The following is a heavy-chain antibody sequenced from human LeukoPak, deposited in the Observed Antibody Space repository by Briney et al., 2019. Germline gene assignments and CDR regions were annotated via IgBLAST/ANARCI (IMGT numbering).Heavy chain of an antibody. Sequence: GGSLRLSCTASGFSFRTYNLHWVRQAPGKGLEWVANIKQDGSEKYYVDSVKGRLTISRDNAKNSLYLQMNSLRAEDTAVYYCARAGAAMVYYYYYGMDVWGQGTTVTVSS. CDR3: ARAGAAMVYYYYYGMDV. D-gene: IGHD5-18*01. J-gene: IGHJ6*02. CDR2: IKQDGSEK. V-gene: IGHV3-7*01. CDR1: GFSFRTYN.